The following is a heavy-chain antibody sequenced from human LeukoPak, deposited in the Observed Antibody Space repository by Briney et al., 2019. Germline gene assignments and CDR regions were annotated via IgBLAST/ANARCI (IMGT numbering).Heavy chain of an antibody. CDR3: ARSAGLKSTYYDYVWGSYRYPFDFDY. D-gene: IGHD3-16*02. V-gene: IGHV1-2*02. CDR2: INPNSGGT. Sequence: ASVKVSCKASGYTFTGYYMHWVRQAPGQGLEWMGWINPNSGGTNYAQKFHGRVTMTRDTSISTAYMELSRLRSDDTAVYYCARSAGLKSTYYDYVWGSYRYPFDFDYWGQGTLVTVSS. CDR1: GYTFTGYY. J-gene: IGHJ4*02.